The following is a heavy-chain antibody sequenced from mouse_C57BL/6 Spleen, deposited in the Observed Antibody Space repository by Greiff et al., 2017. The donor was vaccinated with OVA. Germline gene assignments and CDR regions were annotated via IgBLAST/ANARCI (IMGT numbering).Heavy chain of an antibody. V-gene: IGHV1-52*01. CDR1: GYTFTSYW. CDR2: IDPSDSET. J-gene: IGHJ4*01. Sequence: QVQLQQPGAELVRPGSSVKLSCKASGYTFTSYWMHWVKQRPIQGLEWIGNIDPSDSETHYNQKFKDKATLTVDKSSSTAYMQLSSLTSEDSAVYYCASGRGPYYAMDYWGQGTSVTVSS. CDR3: ASGRGPYYAMDY. D-gene: IGHD3-1*01.